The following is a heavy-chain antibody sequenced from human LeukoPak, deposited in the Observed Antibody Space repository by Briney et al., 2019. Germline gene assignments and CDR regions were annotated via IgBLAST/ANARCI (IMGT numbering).Heavy chain of an antibody. D-gene: IGHD3/OR15-3a*01. Sequence: PGEALNISCTGSGYSFTSYWIGWVRQMPGKGLEWRGINYPGDSDTRYSPSFQGQVTISADKSIRTSYLQWSSLKASDTAMYYCARGGYGFWSGYFDYFDYWRQGPLVTVSS. CDR1: GYSFTSYW. CDR3: ARGGYGFWSGYFDYFDY. CDR2: NYPGDSDT. J-gene: IGHJ4*02. V-gene: IGHV5-51*01.